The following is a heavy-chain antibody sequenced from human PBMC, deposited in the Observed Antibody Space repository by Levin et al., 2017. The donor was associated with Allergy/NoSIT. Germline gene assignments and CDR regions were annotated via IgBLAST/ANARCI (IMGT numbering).Heavy chain of an antibody. CDR1: GYSFTSYW. V-gene: IGHV5-51*01. D-gene: IGHD3-10*01. CDR3: ARHSIEVAYDGSGSYYTPTYYYGMDV. CDR2: IYLGDSET. J-gene: IGHJ6*02. Sequence: GGSLRLSCQGSGYSFTSYWIAWVRKMPGKGLEWMGIIYLGDSETRYSPSFQGQVTISADTSISTAYLQWTSLKASDTAMYYCARHSIEVAYDGSGSYYTPTYYYGMDVWGQGTTVTVSS.